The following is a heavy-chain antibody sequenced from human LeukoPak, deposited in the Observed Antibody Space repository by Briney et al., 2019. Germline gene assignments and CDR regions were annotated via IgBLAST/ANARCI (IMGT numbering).Heavy chain of an antibody. V-gene: IGHV4-30-4*01. CDR2: IYYSGNT. CDR3: AGTIFGVVNPHNWFDP. J-gene: IGHJ5*02. D-gene: IGHD3-3*01. Sequence: SETLSLTCTVSGGSISSGDYYWSWIRQPPGKGLEWIGYIYYSGNTNYNPSLKSRVTISVDTSKNQFSLKLSSVTAADTAVYYCAGTIFGVVNPHNWFDPWGQGTLVTVSS. CDR1: GGSISSGDYY.